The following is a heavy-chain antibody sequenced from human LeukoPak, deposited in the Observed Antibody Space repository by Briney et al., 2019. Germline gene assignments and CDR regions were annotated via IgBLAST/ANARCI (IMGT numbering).Heavy chain of an antibody. D-gene: IGHD6-19*01. CDR2: TYYRSKWSY. CDR3: ARDAFSSGWYSGTFDF. J-gene: IGHJ3*01. Sequence: SQTLSLTCAISGDSVSSNSAAWNWIRQSPSRGLEWLGRTYYRSKWSYDYALSVKSRITINPDTSKNQFSLQLNSVTPEDTAVYYCARDAFSSGWYSGTFDFWGQGAMVTVSS. V-gene: IGHV6-1*01. CDR1: GDSVSSNSAA.